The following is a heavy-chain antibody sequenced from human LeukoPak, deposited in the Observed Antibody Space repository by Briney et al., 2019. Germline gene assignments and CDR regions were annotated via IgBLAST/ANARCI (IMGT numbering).Heavy chain of an antibody. V-gene: IGHV4-39*07. Sequence: SETLSLTCTVSGGSISSSNYYWGWIRQPPGKGLEWIGEINPSGTTIYDPSLNSRVSISVDTSKRQFSLTLSPVTAADTALYYCASSAGYYPFHYWGQGTLVTVSS. CDR3: ASSAGYYPFHY. J-gene: IGHJ4*02. D-gene: IGHD3-10*01. CDR1: GGSISSSNYY. CDR2: INPSGTT.